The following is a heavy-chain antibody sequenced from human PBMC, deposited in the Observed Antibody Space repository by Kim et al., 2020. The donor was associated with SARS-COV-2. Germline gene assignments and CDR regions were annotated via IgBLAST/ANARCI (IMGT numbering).Heavy chain of an antibody. CDR3: ARDSSTTVTSFYYYYGMDV. CDR1: GGSVSSGSYY. V-gene: IGHV4-61*01. J-gene: IGHJ6*02. Sequence: SETLSLTCTVSGGSVSSGSYYWSWIRQPPGKGLEWIGYIYYSGSTNYNPSLKSRVTISVDTSKNQFSLKLSSVTAADTAVYYCARDSSTTVTSFYYYYGMDVWGQGTTVTVSS. D-gene: IGHD4-17*01. CDR2: IYYSGST.